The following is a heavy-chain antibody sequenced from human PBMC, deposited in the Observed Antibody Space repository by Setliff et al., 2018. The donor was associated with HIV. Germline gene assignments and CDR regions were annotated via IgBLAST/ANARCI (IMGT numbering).Heavy chain of an antibody. D-gene: IGHD5-12*01. CDR2: IIPLFGTA. CDR1: GGTFNINA. Sequence: ASVKVSCKASGGTFNINAVTWVRQAPGQGLEWVGAIIPLFGTANYAQKFQGRVTITADDSTSTVYMEVRSLRSADTAVYYCARGLVVVTDSDYDTNYYYYYYMDVWGKGTTVTVSS. V-gene: IGHV1-69*13. CDR3: ARGLVVVTDSDYDTNYYYYYYMDV. J-gene: IGHJ6*03.